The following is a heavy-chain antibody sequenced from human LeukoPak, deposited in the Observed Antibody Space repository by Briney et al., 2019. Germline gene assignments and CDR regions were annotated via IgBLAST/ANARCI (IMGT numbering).Heavy chain of an antibody. CDR1: GFTFSSYG. D-gene: IGHD6-13*01. CDR3: AKGGGIAAPFDY. Sequence: GGSLRLSCAASGFTFSSYGMHWVRQAPGKGLEWVAFIRYDGSNKYYADSVKGRFTISRDNSKNTLYLQMNSLRAEDTAVYYCAKGGGIAAPFDYWGQGTLVTVSS. J-gene: IGHJ4*02. CDR2: IRYDGSNK. V-gene: IGHV3-30*02.